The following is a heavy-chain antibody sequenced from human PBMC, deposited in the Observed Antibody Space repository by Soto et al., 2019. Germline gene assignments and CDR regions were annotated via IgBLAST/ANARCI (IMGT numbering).Heavy chain of an antibody. D-gene: IGHD6-19*01. CDR2: IIPILGIA. J-gene: IGHJ4*02. V-gene: IGHV1-69*02. Sequence: GASVKVSCKASGGTFSSYTISWVRQAPGQGLEWMGRIIPILGIANYAQKFQGRVTITADKSTSTAYMELSSLRSEDTAVYYCAKGRSGWSYYLDYWGQGTLVTVSS. CDR3: AKGRSGWSYYLDY. CDR1: GGTFSSYT.